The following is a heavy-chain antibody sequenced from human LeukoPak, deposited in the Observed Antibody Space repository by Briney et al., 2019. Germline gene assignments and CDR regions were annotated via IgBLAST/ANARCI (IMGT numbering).Heavy chain of an antibody. CDR1: GYSISSGYY. CDR3: ARDSQDIVVVVAAPYFDY. V-gene: IGHV4-38-2*02. CDR2: IYHSGST. Sequence: SETLSLTCAVSGYSISSGYYWGWIRQPPGKGLAWIGSIYHSGSTYYNPSLKSRVTISVDTSKNQFSLKLSSVTAADTAVYYCARDSQDIVVVVAAPYFDYWGQGTLVTVSS. J-gene: IGHJ4*02. D-gene: IGHD2-15*01.